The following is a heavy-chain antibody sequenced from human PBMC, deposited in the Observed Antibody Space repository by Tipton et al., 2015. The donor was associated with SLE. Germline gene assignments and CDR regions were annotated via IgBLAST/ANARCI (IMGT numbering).Heavy chain of an antibody. CDR2: ISYDGSNK. CDR3: ARDRGGKGYDFWSGLDY. J-gene: IGHJ4*02. CDR1: GFTFSSYA. Sequence: SLRLSCAASGFTFSSYAMHWVRQAPGKGLEWVAVISYDGSNKYYADSVKGRFTISRDNSKNTLYLQMSSLRAEDTAVYYCARDRGGKGYDFWSGLDYWGQGTLVTVSS. D-gene: IGHD3-3*01. V-gene: IGHV3-30*14.